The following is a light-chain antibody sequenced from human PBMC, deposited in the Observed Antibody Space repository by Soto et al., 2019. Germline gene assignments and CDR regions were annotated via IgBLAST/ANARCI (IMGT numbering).Light chain of an antibody. J-gene: IGKJ2*01. V-gene: IGKV1-6*01. CDR1: QGIRND. CDR3: LQDYSYPYI. Sequence: AVQMTKSTSSLSPSVEDRVTITCRASQGIRNDLGWYQQKPGKAPTCLIFAASSLGCGVPSRFSGSGSGTDFTLTISSLQPEDFATYYCLQDYSYPYIFGQWTKVDIK. CDR2: AAS.